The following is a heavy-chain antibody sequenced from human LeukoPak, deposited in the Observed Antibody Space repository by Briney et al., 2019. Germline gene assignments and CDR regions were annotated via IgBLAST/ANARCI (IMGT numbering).Heavy chain of an antibody. CDR2: IASTSSTI. Sequence: GGSLRLSCAASGFTLTNYNIHWVRQAPGKGLEWVSYIASTSSTIYYADSVKGRFTISRDNAKNSLYLQMNSLRAEDTAVYYCARVRDSGSYSFDYWGQGTLVTVSS. J-gene: IGHJ4*02. D-gene: IGHD1-26*01. V-gene: IGHV3-48*04. CDR3: ARVRDSGSYSFDY. CDR1: GFTLTNYN.